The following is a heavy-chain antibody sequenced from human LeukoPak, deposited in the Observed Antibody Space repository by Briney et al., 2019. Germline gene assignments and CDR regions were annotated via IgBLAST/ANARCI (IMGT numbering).Heavy chain of an antibody. CDR1: GGSISSSSYY. V-gene: IGHV4-39*01. J-gene: IGHJ6*03. D-gene: IGHD3-3*01. CDR3: ARLAYYDFWSGYYTHYYYMDV. Sequence: PSETLSLTCTVSGGSISSSSYYWGWIRQPPGKGLEWIGSIYYSRSTYYTPSLKSRVTISVDTSKNQFSLKLSSVTAADTAVYYCARLAYYDFWSGYYTHYYYMDVWGKGTTVTVSS. CDR2: IYYSRST.